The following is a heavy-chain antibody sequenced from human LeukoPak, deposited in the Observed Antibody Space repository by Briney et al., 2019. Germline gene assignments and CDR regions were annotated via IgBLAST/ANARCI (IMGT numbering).Heavy chain of an antibody. Sequence: GASVKVSCKASGYTFTGYYMHWVRQAPGQGLEWMGWINPNSGGTNYAQKFQGRVTMTRDTSISTAYMELSRLRSDDTAVYYCAREYYYDSSGYQYWGQRTLVTVSS. D-gene: IGHD3-22*01. V-gene: IGHV1-2*02. CDR1: GYTFTGYY. CDR3: AREYYYDSSGYQY. J-gene: IGHJ4*02. CDR2: INPNSGGT.